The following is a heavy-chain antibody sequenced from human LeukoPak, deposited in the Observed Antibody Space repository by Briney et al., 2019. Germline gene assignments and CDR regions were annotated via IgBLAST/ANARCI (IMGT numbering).Heavy chain of an antibody. D-gene: IGHD3-10*01. Sequence: SETLSLTCTVSGGSISTYYWSWIRQPPGKGLEWIGFIYYSGSTNYNPSLKSRVIMSVDTSKNQFSLKLTSVTAADTGVYYCARHGGEITPVQGVINWFDPWGQGTQVTVSS. J-gene: IGHJ5*02. CDR1: GGSISTYY. V-gene: IGHV4-59*08. CDR2: IYYSGST. CDR3: ARHGGEITPVQGVINWFDP.